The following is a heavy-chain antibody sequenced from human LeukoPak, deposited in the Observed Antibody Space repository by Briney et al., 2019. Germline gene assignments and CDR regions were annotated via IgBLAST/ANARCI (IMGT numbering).Heavy chain of an antibody. CDR2: IIPIFGTA. Sequence: SVKVSCKASGGTFSSYAISWVRQAPGQGLEWMGGIIPIFGTANYAQKFQGRVTITADESTSTAYMELSSLRSEDTAVYYCARDHAGTIFGVVIMSYYYYGMDVWGQGTTVTVSS. CDR1: GGTFSSYA. J-gene: IGHJ6*02. CDR3: ARDHAGTIFGVVIMSYYYYGMDV. V-gene: IGHV1-69*13. D-gene: IGHD3-3*01.